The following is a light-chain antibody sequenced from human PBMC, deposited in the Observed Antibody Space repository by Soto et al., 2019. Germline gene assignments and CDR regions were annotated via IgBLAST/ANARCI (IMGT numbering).Light chain of an antibody. CDR2: AAS. Sequence: EIALTQSPGTLSLSPGERATLSCRASQSINNRHLAWYQQKPGQAPRLLIYAASSRATGIPDRFSGSGSGTDFTLTISRLEPEDFAVYYCQQFGSSPGFTFGPGTKVDIK. CDR3: QQFGSSPGFT. J-gene: IGKJ3*01. CDR1: QSINNRH. V-gene: IGKV3-20*01.